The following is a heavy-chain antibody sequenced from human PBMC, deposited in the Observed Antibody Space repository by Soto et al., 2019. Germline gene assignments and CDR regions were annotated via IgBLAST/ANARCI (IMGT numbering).Heavy chain of an antibody. CDR2: IWYDGSNK. D-gene: IGHD6-19*01. CDR1: XXXFSXXX. J-gene: IGHJ4*02. V-gene: IGHV3-33*01. Sequence: GGSLRLSCXASXXXFSXXXMHXXXQAPGKGLEWVAVIWYDGSNKKYADSVKGRFTISRDNSKNTLYLQMNSLRAEDTAVYYCARDRLGIAVAGTLDYWGQGTLVTVSS. CDR3: ARDRLGIAVAGTLDY.